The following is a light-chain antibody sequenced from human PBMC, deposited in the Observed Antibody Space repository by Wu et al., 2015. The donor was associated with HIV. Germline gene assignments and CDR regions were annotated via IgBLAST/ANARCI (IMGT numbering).Light chain of an antibody. J-gene: IGKJ5*01. CDR2: AAS. CDR3: QQYGSSSIT. V-gene: IGKV3-20*01. Sequence: EIVLTQSPGTLSLSPGERATLSCRASQSVRYNYLAWYQQKLGQAPRLLIYAASNRAPGIPDRFSGSGSGTDSTLTISRLEPEDFALYYCQQYGSSSITFGQETRRGD. CDR1: QSVRYNY.